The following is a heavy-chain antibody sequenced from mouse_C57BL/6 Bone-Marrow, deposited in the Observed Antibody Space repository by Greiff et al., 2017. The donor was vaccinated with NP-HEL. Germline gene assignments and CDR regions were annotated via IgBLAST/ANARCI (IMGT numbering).Heavy chain of an antibody. V-gene: IGHV1-50*01. CDR2: IDPSDSYT. D-gene: IGHD3-2*02. CDR3: AIEGYPHRY. J-gene: IGHJ2*01. Sequence: QVQLKQPGAELVKPGASVKLSCKASGYTFTSYWMQWVKQRPGQGLEWIGEIDPSDSYTNYNQKFKGKATLTVDTSSSTAYMQLSSLTSEDSAVYYCAIEGYPHRYWGQGTTLTVSS. CDR1: GYTFTSYW.